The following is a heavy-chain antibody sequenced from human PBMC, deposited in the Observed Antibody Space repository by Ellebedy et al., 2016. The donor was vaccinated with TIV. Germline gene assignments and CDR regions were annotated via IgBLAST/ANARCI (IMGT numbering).Heavy chain of an antibody. CDR2: ISGSGETI. D-gene: IGHD1-7*01. CDR3: ARYGFNWNYAPAGFDL. CDR1: GFTFSTYS. V-gene: IGHV3-48*02. Sequence: GESLKISXAASGFTFSTYSMYWVRQAPGKGLEWLSYISGSGETIHYADSVKGRFTISRDNAKNSLFLHMNTLRDEDTAVYYCARYGFNWNYAPAGFDLWGQGTLVTVSS. J-gene: IGHJ5*02.